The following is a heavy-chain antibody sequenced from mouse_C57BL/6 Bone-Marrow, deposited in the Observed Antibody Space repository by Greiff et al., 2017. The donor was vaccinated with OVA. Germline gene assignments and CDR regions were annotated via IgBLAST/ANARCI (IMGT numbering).Heavy chain of an antibody. CDR2: IDPSDSYT. CDR3: ARGLGSYFDD. Sequence: VQLQQPGAELVMPGASVKLSCKASGYTFTSYWMHWVKQRPGQGLEWIGEIDPSDSYTNYNQKFKGKSTLTVDKSSSTAYMQLSSLTSEDSAVYYCARGLGSYFDDWGQGTTLTVSS. J-gene: IGHJ2*01. CDR1: GYTFTSYW. D-gene: IGHD2-2*01. V-gene: IGHV1-69*01.